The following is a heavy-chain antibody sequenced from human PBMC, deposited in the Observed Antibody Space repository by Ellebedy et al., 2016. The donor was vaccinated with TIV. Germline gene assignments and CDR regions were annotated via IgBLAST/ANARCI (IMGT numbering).Heavy chain of an antibody. Sequence: SVKVSXXASGGTFNSQVFTWVRKTPGQGLEWMGGVIAIFGSTNYAQKFQGRVKITADKSTSTVYMELSSLRSEDTAVYYCARVGNYDFWSGLEGLSKYAMDVWGQGTTVIVTS. CDR3: ARVGNYDFWSGLEGLSKYAMDV. CDR1: GGTFNSQV. CDR2: VIAIFGST. J-gene: IGHJ6*02. V-gene: IGHV1-69*06. D-gene: IGHD3-3*01.